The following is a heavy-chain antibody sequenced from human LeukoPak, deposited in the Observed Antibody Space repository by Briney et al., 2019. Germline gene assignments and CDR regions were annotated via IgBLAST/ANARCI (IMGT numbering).Heavy chain of an antibody. J-gene: IGHJ4*02. D-gene: IGHD5-12*01. CDR2: TNTNTGNP. Sequence: ASVKVSCKASGYTFTSYAMNWVRQAPGQGLEWMGWTNTNTGNPTYAQGFTGRFVFSLDTSVSTAYLQISSLKAEDTAVYYCASSGYDSHPWPEYYFDYWGQGTLVTVSS. CDR1: GYTFTSYA. V-gene: IGHV7-4-1*02. CDR3: ASSGYDSHPWPEYYFDY.